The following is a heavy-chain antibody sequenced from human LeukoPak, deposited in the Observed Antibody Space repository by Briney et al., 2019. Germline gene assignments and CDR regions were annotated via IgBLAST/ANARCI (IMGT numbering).Heavy chain of an antibody. CDR2: IIPIFGTA. CDR3: ARDSSDFRNLIPH. D-gene: IGHD1-14*01. V-gene: IGHV1-69*13. Sequence: SVTVSCKASGGTFINYAISWVGQAPGQGLEWMGGIIPIFGTAKYAQKFQGRVTITADESTSTAYMELSSLRSEDTAVYYCARDSSDFRNLIPHWGQGTLVTVSS. J-gene: IGHJ1*01. CDR1: GGTFINYA.